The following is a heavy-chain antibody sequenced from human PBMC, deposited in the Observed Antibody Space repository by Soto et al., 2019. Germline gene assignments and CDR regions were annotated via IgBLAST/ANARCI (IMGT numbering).Heavy chain of an antibody. Sequence: SCKASGGTFSSYAISWVRQAPGQGLEWMGGIIPIFGTANYAQKFQGRVTITADESTSTAYMELSSLRSEDTAVYYCARDGTYCSGGSCYWDYWGQGTLVTVSS. D-gene: IGHD2-15*01. CDR1: GGTFSSYA. V-gene: IGHV1-69*01. CDR3: ARDGTYCSGGSCYWDY. J-gene: IGHJ4*02. CDR2: IIPIFGTA.